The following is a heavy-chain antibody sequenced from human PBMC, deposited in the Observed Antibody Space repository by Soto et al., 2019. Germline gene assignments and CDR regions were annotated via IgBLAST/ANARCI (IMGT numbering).Heavy chain of an antibody. CDR3: AKDNRADRGAFDY. CDR2: ISWNSAMI. V-gene: IGHV3-9*01. D-gene: IGHD3-10*01. Sequence: DVQLVESGGGLVQPGRSLRLSCAASGFTFDDFAMHWVRQAPGKGLEWVSGISWNSAMIGYADSVKGRFTNSRDNAKNSLYLQMNSLRPEDTALYFCAKDNRADRGAFDYWGQGTLVSVFS. J-gene: IGHJ4*02. CDR1: GFTFDDFA.